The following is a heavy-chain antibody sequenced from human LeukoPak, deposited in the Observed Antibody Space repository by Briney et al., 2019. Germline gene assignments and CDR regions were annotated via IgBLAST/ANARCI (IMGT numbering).Heavy chain of an antibody. CDR2: MNPNSGNT. CDR3: ARDRYDSSGYYGYYYYYMDV. Sequence: ASVKVSCKASGYTFTSYDINWVRQATGQGLEWMGWMNPNSGNTGYAQKFQGRVTITRNTSISTAYMELSSLRSEDTAVYYCARDRYDSSGYYGYYYYYMDVWGKGTTVTVSS. D-gene: IGHD3-22*01. J-gene: IGHJ6*03. V-gene: IGHV1-8*03. CDR1: GYTFTSYD.